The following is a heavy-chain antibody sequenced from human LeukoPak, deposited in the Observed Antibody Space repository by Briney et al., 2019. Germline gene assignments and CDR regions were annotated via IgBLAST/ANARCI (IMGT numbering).Heavy chain of an antibody. J-gene: IGHJ4*02. D-gene: IGHD3-22*01. CDR3: VRGGYYYDSSGYSADFDY. CDR2: MNPNSGNT. Sequence: ASVKVSCKASGYTFTSYDINWVRQATGQGLEWMGWMNPNSGNTGYAQKFQGRVTMTRNTSISTAYMELSSLRSEDTAVYYCVRGGYYYDSSGYSADFDYWGQGTLVTVSS. V-gene: IGHV1-8*01. CDR1: GYTFTSYD.